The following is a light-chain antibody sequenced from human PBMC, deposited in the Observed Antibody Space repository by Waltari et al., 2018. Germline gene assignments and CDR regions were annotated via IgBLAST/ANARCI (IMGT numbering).Light chain of an antibody. V-gene: IGLV2-14*03. J-gene: IGLJ2*01. CDR2: DAT. CDR1: SSDVGTYKF. Sequence: QSALTQPASVSGSPGQSITISCTGTSSDVGTYKFVSWYHQHPVKVPKLIIYDATDRPSGVSSRVSGSKAVNTASLTISGLQAEDEGDYYCNSYITSGTVVFGGGTKLTVL. CDR3: NSYITSGTVV.